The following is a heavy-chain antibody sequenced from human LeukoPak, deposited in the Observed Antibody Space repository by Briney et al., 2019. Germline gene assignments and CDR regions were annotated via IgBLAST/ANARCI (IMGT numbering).Heavy chain of an antibody. D-gene: IGHD5-24*01. Sequence: GGSLRLSCAASGFTFSSYWMSWVRQAPGKGLEWVANINQDGSEKYYVDSVKGRFTISRDNAKNSLYLQMNSLRAEDTAVYYCARDVATISNWFDPWGQGTLVTVSS. CDR1: GFTFSSYW. CDR3: ARDVATISNWFDP. J-gene: IGHJ5*02. CDR2: INQDGSEK. V-gene: IGHV3-7*01.